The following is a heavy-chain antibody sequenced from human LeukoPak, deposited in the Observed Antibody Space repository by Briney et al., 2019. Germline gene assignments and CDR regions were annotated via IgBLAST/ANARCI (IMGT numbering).Heavy chain of an antibody. CDR2: IFLIFGAA. CDR3: SRSYYDILGAFDY. V-gene: IGHV1-69*01. CDR1: GGTFSSYA. D-gene: IGHD3-9*01. J-gene: IGHJ4*02. Sequence: SVKVSCKASGGTFSSYAISWVRQAPGQGLEWMGGIFLIFGAANYAQKFQGRVTITADESTSTAYMELSSLRSEDTAVYYCSRSYYDILGAFDYWGQGTLVTVSS.